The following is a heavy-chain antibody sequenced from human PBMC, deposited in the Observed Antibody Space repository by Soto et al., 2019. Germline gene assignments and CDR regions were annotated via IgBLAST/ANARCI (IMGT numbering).Heavy chain of an antibody. CDR1: GGTFSSYA. V-gene: IGHV1-69*06. J-gene: IGHJ6*02. D-gene: IGHD2-15*01. CDR3: ARDVYPSRYCSGGSCYPLDYYYYGMDV. CDR2: IIPIFGTA. Sequence: GASVKVSCKASGGTFSSYAISWVRQAPGQGLEWMGGIIPIFGTANYAQKVQRRVTITADKSTSTAYMELSSLRSEDTAVYYCARDVYPSRYCSGGSCYPLDYYYYGMDVWGQGTKVTVSS.